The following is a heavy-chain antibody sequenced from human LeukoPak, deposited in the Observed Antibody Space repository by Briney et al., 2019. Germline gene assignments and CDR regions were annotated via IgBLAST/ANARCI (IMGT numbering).Heavy chain of an antibody. D-gene: IGHD7-27*01. J-gene: IGHJ4*02. CDR3: ARDRSWGSQCYFDY. CDR2: IYSGGST. CDR1: GFSFSSYW. Sequence: PGGSLRLSCAASGFSFSSYWMHWVRQAPGKGLEWVSVIYSGGSTFYADSVKGRFTISRDNSKNTLYLQMNSLRAEDTAVYYCARDRSWGSQCYFDYWGQGTLVTVSS. V-gene: IGHV3-66*01.